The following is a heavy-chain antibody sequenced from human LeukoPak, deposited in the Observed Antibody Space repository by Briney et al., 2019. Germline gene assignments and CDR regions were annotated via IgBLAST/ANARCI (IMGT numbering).Heavy chain of an antibody. CDR2: ISRSSSVI. CDR3: VRDPDALDY. Sequence: PGGSLRLSCAASGFTFSGYSMNWVRQAPGKGLEWVSHISRSSSVIYYADSVKGRFIISRDDAKNSLYLQMNSLRDEDTAVYYCVRDPDALDYWGQGTLVTVSS. CDR1: GFTFSGYS. J-gene: IGHJ4*02. V-gene: IGHV3-48*02.